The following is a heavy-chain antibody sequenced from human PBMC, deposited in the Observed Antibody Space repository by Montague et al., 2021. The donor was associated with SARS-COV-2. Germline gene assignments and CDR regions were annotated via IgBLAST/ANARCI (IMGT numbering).Heavy chain of an antibody. CDR3: ARGRRRYNWRDETSYHYALDA. V-gene: IGHV4-34*01. Sequence: SETLSLTCAVYGGSLSGYYWSWIRQPPGKGLEWIGGVNHSGSTNYNPSLRSRVTISLDTSKNQFSLKLSSVTAADTAVYYCARGRRRYNWRDETSYHYALDAWGQGTLVTVSS. J-gene: IGHJ6*02. D-gene: IGHD1-20*01. CDR1: GGSLSGYY. CDR2: VNHSGST.